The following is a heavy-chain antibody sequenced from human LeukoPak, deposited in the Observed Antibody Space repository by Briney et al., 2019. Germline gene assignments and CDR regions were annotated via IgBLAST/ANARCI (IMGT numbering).Heavy chain of an antibody. D-gene: IGHD6-19*01. CDR1: GFTFSSYD. CDR2: ISYDGSNK. CDR3: AKENRAGYFDY. Sequence: LPGGSLRLSCAASGFTFSSYDMHWVRQAPGKGLEWVAVISYDGSNKYYADPVKGRFTISRDNSKNTLYLQMNSLRAEDTAVYYCAKENRAGYFDYWGQGTLVTVSS. J-gene: IGHJ4*02. V-gene: IGHV3-30*18.